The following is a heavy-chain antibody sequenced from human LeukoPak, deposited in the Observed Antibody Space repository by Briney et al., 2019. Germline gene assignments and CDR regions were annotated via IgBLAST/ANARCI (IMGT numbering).Heavy chain of an antibody. CDR1: GFTVSSNY. CDR3: ARFQSYSSSWYADY. Sequence: GGSLRLSCAASGFTVSSNYMSWVRQAPGKGLEWVSVIYSGGSTYYADSVKGRFTISRDNSKNTLYLQMNSLRAEDTAVYYCARFQSYSSSWYADYWGQGTLVTVSS. J-gene: IGHJ4*02. D-gene: IGHD6-13*01. CDR2: IYSGGST. V-gene: IGHV3-53*01.